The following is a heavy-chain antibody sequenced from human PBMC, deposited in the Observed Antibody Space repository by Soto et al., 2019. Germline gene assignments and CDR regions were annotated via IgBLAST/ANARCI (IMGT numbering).Heavy chain of an antibody. CDR3: ARDLEPRFDH. Sequence: QVQLVESGGGVVQPGRSLILSCAASRFTFSSYTMHWVRQAPGKGLEWVAFISYDGSNTGYADSVRGRFTISRENSKNTLYLQMNSLRAEDTAVYYCARDLEPRFDHWGQGTLVTVAS. CDR1: RFTFSSYT. J-gene: IGHJ4*02. CDR2: ISYDGSNT. V-gene: IGHV3-30-3*01.